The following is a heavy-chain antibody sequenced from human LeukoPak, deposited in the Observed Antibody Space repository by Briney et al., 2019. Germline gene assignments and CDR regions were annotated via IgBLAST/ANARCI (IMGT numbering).Heavy chain of an antibody. CDR2: IYWDDDK. CDR1: GFSLSTSRVG. J-gene: IGHJ5*02. CDR3: AHRSSAHQLVEGQLGFDP. Sequence: ESGPTLVNPTQTLTLTCTFSGFSLSTSRVGVGWIRQPQRKALEWLALIYWDDDKRYSPSLKNRLTITKDTSKNQVVLTMTNMDPVDTATYYCAHRSSAHQLVEGQLGFDPWGQGTLVTVSS. V-gene: IGHV2-5*02. D-gene: IGHD6-6*01.